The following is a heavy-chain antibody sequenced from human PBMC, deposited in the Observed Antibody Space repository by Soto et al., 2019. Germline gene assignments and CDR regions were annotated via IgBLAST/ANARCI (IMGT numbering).Heavy chain of an antibody. CDR2: ISGSGGST. CDR1: GFTFSSYA. J-gene: IGHJ4*02. V-gene: IGHV3-23*01. D-gene: IGHD3-22*01. Sequence: PGGSLRLSCAASGFTFSSYAMSWVRQAPGKGLEWVSAISGSGGSTYYADSVKGRFTISRDNSKNTLYLQMNSLRAEDTAVYYCAKGYYYDSSGYYGPVDYWGQGTLVTVSS. CDR3: AKGYYYDSSGYYGPVDY.